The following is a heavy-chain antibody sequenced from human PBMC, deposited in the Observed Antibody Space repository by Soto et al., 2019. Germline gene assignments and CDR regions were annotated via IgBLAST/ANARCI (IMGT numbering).Heavy chain of an antibody. J-gene: IGHJ5*02. D-gene: IGHD3-10*01. CDR2: INYSGST. V-gene: IGHV4-59*01. Sequence: SETLSLTCTVSGGSISSYYWSWIRQPPGKGLEWIGYINYSGSTKYNPSIKSRDNKSVDTSKKQVSLKMSTETAADTAVYYCARSPYYYGSAEGQNWFDPWGQGTLVTVS. CDR3: ARSPYYYGSAEGQNWFDP. CDR1: GGSISSYY.